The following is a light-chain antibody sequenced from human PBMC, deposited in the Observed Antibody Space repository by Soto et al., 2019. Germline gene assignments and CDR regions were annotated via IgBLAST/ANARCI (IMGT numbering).Light chain of an antibody. J-gene: IGKJ5*01. V-gene: IGKV4-1*01. Sequence: DIVMTQSPDSLAVSLGERATINCKSSQSVLYSSNNKNYLAWYQQKPGQPPKLLFYWASTRESGVPDRLSGSGSGTDFTLTISSLQAEDVAVYYCQQHYSTPITFGQGTRLEIK. CDR2: WAS. CDR3: QQHYSTPIT. CDR1: QSVLYSSNNKNY.